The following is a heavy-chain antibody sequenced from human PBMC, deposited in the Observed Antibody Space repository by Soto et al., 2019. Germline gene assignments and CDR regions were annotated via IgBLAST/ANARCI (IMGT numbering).Heavy chain of an antibody. Sequence: ASVKVSCKASGYTFTSYGISWVRQAPGQGLEWMGWISAYNGNTNYAQKLQGRVTMTTDTSTSTAYMELRSLRSDDTAVYYCARDYYGSGRLNACNWFDPWGQGTLVTVSS. D-gene: IGHD3-10*01. CDR1: GYTFTSYG. V-gene: IGHV1-18*01. J-gene: IGHJ5*02. CDR2: ISAYNGNT. CDR3: ARDYYGSGRLNACNWFDP.